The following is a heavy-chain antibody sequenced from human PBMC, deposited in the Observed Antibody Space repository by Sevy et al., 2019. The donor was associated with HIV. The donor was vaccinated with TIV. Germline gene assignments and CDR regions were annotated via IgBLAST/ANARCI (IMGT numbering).Heavy chain of an antibody. J-gene: IGHJ4*02. CDR1: GFSLSTGGVG. V-gene: IGHV2-5*01. D-gene: IGHD3-16*02. CDR2: IYSNDDR. CDR3: AHRPSVLTFGGGVVIPYYFDF. Sequence: SGPTLVKPTQTLTLTCTFSGFSLSTGGVGVGWIRQPPGKALEWLAVIYSNDDRRYSPSLKNRLAITKGTSKNQVVLTRTNMDPVDTATYYYAHRPSVLTFGGGVVIPYYFDFWGQGTLVTVSS.